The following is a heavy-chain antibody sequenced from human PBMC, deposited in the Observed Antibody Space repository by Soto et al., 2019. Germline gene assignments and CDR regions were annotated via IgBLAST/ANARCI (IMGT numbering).Heavy chain of an antibody. Sequence: QLQLQESGSGLVKPSQTLSLSCAVSGGSISSGGYSWNWIRQAPGKGLEWIGYIYHSGSTYYNPSLKSRVTISVDKSNNQFSLKLTSVTDADTAVYFCARYSLTGYYFDSWGQGALVTVSS. CDR2: IYHSGST. V-gene: IGHV4-30-2*01. D-gene: IGHD3-9*01. J-gene: IGHJ4*02. CDR1: GGSISSGGYS. CDR3: ARYSLTGYYFDS.